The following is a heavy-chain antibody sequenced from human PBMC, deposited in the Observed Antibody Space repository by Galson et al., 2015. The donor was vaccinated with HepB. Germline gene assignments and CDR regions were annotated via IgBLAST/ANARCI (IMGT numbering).Heavy chain of an antibody. CDR2: INTNTGNP. CDR1: GYTFSSYG. Sequence: SVKVSCKASGYTFSSYGISWVRQAPGQGLEWMGWINTNTGNPTYAQGFTGRFDFSLDTSVSTAYLQISSLKAEDTAVYYCARVSLEYSSSYYGMDVWGQGTTVTVSS. CDR3: ARVSLEYSSSYYGMDV. J-gene: IGHJ6*02. V-gene: IGHV7-4-1*02. D-gene: IGHD6-6*01.